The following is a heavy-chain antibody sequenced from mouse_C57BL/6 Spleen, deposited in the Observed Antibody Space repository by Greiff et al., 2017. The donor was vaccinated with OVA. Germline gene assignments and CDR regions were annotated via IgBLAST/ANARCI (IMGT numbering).Heavy chain of an antibody. D-gene: IGHD4-1*01. J-gene: IGHJ2*01. CDR2: IDPSDSYT. CDR1: GYTFTSYW. CDR3: ATNWDDFDY. V-gene: IGHV1-69*01. Sequence: QVQLQQPGAELVMPGASVKLSCKASGYTFTSYWMHWVKQRPGQGLEWIGEIDPSDSYTNYNQKFKGKSKLTVDKSSSTAYMQLSSLTSEDSAVYYCATNWDDFDYWGQGTTLTVSS.